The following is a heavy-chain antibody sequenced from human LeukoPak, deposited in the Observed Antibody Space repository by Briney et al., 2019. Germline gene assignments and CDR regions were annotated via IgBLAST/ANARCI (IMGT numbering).Heavy chain of an antibody. J-gene: IGHJ4*02. D-gene: IGHD6-13*01. V-gene: IGHV3-30-3*01. CDR3: ARDRGIAAEAFDY. Sequence: PGGSLRLSCAASGFTFSSYAMHWVRQAPGKGLEWVAVISYDGSNKYYADSVKGRFTISRDNSKNTLYLQMNSLRAEDTAVYYCARDRGIAAEAFDYWGQGTLVTVSS. CDR2: ISYDGSNK. CDR1: GFTFSSYA.